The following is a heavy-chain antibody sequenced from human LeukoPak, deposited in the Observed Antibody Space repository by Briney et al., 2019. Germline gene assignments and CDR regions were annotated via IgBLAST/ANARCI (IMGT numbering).Heavy chain of an antibody. V-gene: IGHV3-48*03. CDR2: ISSSGNTR. D-gene: IGHD2-15*01. CDR1: GFTFSGYE. Sequence: GALSLSCSASGFTFSGYEMNWVRQAPGKGLDWFSYISSSGNTRYYADPVKGRFTISRDNAKNSLYLQMNSLRAEDTAVYYCARAVGSANWFDPWGQGTLVTLS. CDR3: ARAVGSANWFDP. J-gene: IGHJ5*02.